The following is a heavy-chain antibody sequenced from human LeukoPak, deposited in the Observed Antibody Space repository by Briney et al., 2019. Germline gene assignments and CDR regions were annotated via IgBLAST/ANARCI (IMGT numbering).Heavy chain of an antibody. J-gene: IGHJ3*02. CDR3: ARAQYCSSTSCYRDAFDI. V-gene: IGHV1-2*02. Sequence: ASVKVSCKASGSTFTGYYMHWVRQAPGHGLEWMGWINPSSGGTNYAQKFQGRVTMTRDTSISTAYMEVSRLRSDDTAVYYCARAQYCSSTSCYRDAFDIWGQGTMVTVSS. CDR2: INPSSGGT. D-gene: IGHD2-2*01. CDR1: GSTFTGYY.